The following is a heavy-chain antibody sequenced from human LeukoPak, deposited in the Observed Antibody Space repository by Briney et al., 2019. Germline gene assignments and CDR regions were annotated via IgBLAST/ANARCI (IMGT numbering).Heavy chain of an antibody. V-gene: IGHV4-59*08. CDR1: GGSMNYYY. Sequence: ASETLSLTCTVSGGSMNYYYWSWIRQPPGQGQEWIGYIYHSGSTNYNPSLKSRVTISVDRSKKLFSLSWSSMTAADTAVYYCARHESKDGYRGFDYWGQGTLVTVSS. J-gene: IGHJ4*02. CDR2: IYHSGST. D-gene: IGHD5-24*01. CDR3: ARHESKDGYRGFDY.